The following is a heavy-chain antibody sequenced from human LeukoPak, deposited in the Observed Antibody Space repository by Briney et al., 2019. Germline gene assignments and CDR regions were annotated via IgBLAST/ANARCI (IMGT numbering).Heavy chain of an antibody. V-gene: IGHV4-39*01. Sequence: SETLSLTCTVSGGSISGSSYYWAWIRQPPGKGLEWIGSGFYSGSAYYNPSLRSRLTISVDTSKNQFSLDLSSVTAADTAVYYCARLRGAMTPVTSDFDYWGQGTLVTVSS. CDR1: GGSISGSSYY. J-gene: IGHJ4*02. CDR3: ARLRGAMTPVTSDFDY. D-gene: IGHD4-17*01. CDR2: GFYSGSA.